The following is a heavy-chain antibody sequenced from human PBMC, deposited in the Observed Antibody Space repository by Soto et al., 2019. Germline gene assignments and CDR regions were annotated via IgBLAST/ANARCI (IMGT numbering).Heavy chain of an antibody. CDR2: ISAYNGNT. Sequence: QVQLVQSGAEVKKPGASVKVSCKASGYTFTSYGISWVRQAPGQGLEWMGWISAYNGNTNYAQKLQSRVTMNPDTGASTGYLEPRCLISDDTTVYYCARGSEQWLPRYDYWGHGTLVTVAS. V-gene: IGHV1-18*01. J-gene: IGHJ4*01. CDR3: ARGSEQWLPRYDY. D-gene: IGHD6-19*01. CDR1: GYTFTSYG.